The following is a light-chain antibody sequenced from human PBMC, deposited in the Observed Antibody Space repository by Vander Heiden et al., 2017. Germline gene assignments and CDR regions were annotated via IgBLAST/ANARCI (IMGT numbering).Light chain of an antibody. CDR1: SSNIGSNT. CDR3: AAWDDSLNGPV. V-gene: IGLV1-44*01. CDR2: TNN. J-gene: IGLJ3*02. Sequence: SVLTQPPSASGTPGQRVTISCSGSSSNIGSNTVNWYQHLPGTAPNLLIYTNNQRPSGVPDRFSGSKSGTSASLAISGLQSEDEADYYCAAWDDSLNGPVFGGGTKLTVL.